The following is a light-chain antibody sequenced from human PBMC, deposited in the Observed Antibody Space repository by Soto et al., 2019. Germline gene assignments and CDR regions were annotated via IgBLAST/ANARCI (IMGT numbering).Light chain of an antibody. CDR2: DVS. V-gene: IGLV2-11*01. CDR1: SSDVGGYNY. CDR3: CSYAGRHFV. Sequence: QSALTQPRSVSGSPGQSVTISCTGTSSDVGGYNYVSWYQQHPGKAPKLMIYDVSQRPSGVPDRFSGSKSGNTASLTISGLQAEDEADYYCCSYAGRHFVFGGGTKVTVL. J-gene: IGLJ2*01.